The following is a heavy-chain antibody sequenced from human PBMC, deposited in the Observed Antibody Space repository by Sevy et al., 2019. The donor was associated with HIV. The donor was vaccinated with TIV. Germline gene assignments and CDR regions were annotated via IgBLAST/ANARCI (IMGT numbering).Heavy chain of an antibody. J-gene: IGHJ5*02. CDR1: GYTFSYYA. D-gene: IGHD2-2*01. Sequence: ASVKVSCKASGYTFSYYAVHWVRQAPGQRLEWMGWINTANGNTKYSQKFQGRLTITRDTSAGIVYMQLSSLRSEDTAVDYCARDPGGLPAAMLGWFDPWGQGTLVTVSS. V-gene: IGHV1-3*04. CDR3: ARDPGGLPAAMLGWFDP. CDR2: INTANGNT.